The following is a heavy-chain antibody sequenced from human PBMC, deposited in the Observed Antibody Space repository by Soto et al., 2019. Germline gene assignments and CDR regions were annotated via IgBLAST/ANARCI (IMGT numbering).Heavy chain of an antibody. CDR1: GGSISSYY. J-gene: IGHJ4*02. V-gene: IGHV4-59*01. D-gene: IGHD3-10*01. CDR3: ARGHGSLGLKFDY. Sequence: LSLTCTVSGGSISSYYWSWIRQPPGKGLEWIGYIYDSGSTNYNPSLKSRVTMSIDTPKNQFSLKVTSVTAADTAVYYCARGHGSLGLKFDYWGQGTLVTVSS. CDR2: IYDSGST.